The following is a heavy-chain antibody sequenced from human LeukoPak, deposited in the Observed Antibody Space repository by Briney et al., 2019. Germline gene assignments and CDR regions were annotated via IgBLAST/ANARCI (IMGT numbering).Heavy chain of an antibody. CDR2: ISYDESNK. V-gene: IGHV3-30*18. CDR1: GFTFSSYG. Sequence: QPGRSLRLSCPASGFTFSSYGMHWVRQAPGKGLEWVAVISYDESNKYYADSVKGRFTISRDNSKNTLYLQMNSLRAEDTAVYYCAKDPGFDPWGQGTLVTVSS. J-gene: IGHJ5*02. CDR3: AKDPGFDP.